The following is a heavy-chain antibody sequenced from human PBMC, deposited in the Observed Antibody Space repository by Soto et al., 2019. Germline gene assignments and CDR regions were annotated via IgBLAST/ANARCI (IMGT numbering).Heavy chain of an antibody. Sequence: QVQLVESGGGVVQPGRSLRLSCAASGFTFSSYGMHWVRQAPGKGLEWAAVIWYDGSNRYYADSVKGRFTISRDNSKNTLYLQMNSLRAEDTAVYYCARPMTTVTPYYYYYGMDVWGQGTTVTVSS. D-gene: IGHD4-4*01. CDR3: ARPMTTVTPYYYYYGMDV. J-gene: IGHJ6*02. CDR2: IWYDGSNR. V-gene: IGHV3-33*01. CDR1: GFTFSSYG.